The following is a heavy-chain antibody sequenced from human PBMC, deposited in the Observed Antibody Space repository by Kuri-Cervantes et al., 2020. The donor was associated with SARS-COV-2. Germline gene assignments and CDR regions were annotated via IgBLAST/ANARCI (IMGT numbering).Heavy chain of an antibody. V-gene: IGHV3-13*03. CDR2: IGTAGDT. Sequence: GGSLRLSCAACGFTFSSYDMHWVRQATGKGLEWVSAIGTAGDTYYPGSVKGQFTISRENAKNSLYLQMNSLRAEDTAVYYCASPPEYDSSGSPFDHWGQGTLVTVSS. J-gene: IGHJ4*02. CDR1: GFTFSSYD. D-gene: IGHD3-22*01. CDR3: ASPPEYDSSGSPFDH.